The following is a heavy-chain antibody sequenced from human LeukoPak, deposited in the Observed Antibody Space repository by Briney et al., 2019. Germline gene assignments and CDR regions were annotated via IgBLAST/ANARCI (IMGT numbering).Heavy chain of an antibody. J-gene: IGHJ4*02. CDR3: ARDPRGYCSGGSCYTGYFDY. Sequence: GGSLRLSCAASGFTFDDYAMHWVRQAPGKGLEWVSGISWNSGSIGYADSVKGRFTISRDNAKNSLYLQMNSLRAEDTAVYYCARDPRGYCSGGSCYTGYFDYRGQGTLVTVSS. V-gene: IGHV3-9*01. CDR1: GFTFDDYA. D-gene: IGHD2-15*01. CDR2: ISWNSGSI.